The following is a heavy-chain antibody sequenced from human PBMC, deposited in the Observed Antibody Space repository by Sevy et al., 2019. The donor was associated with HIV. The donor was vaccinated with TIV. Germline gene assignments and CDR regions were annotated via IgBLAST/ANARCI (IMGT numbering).Heavy chain of an antibody. V-gene: IGHV5-51*01. CDR2: IYPGDSDT. CDR3: ARTTAVAGTKFFDF. D-gene: IGHD6-13*01. J-gene: IGHJ4*02. CDR1: GYSFTSYW. Sequence: GESLKISCKGPGYSFTSYWIGWVRQMPGKGLEWMGIIYPGDSDTRYSPSFQGQVTISANKSISTAYLQWGSLKASDNAMYYCARTTAVAGTKFFDFWGQGTLVTVSS.